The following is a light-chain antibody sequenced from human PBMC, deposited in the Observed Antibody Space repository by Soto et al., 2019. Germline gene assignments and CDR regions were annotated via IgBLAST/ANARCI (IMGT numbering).Light chain of an antibody. CDR2: GAS. J-gene: IGKJ1*01. CDR1: QTVTSSY. V-gene: IGKV3-20*01. CDR3: QQYGSSPRT. Sequence: EIGLTQSPGTLSSSPGERATLSCRASQTVTSSYLAWYQQKPGQAPRLLIYGASSRATGIPDRFSGSGSGTDFTLTISRLEPEDFAVYYCQQYGSSPRTFGQGTKVEIK.